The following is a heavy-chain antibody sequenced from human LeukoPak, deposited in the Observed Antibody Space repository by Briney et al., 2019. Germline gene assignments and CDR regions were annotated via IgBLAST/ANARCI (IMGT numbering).Heavy chain of an antibody. Sequence: PGGSLRLSCSASGFTFRTHSMHWVRQAPGKGLEYASTIGYGFNTDYADSVKGRFTISRDNSRNILYLQMTSLRTEDTAVYYCVKDLDGAYSFDYWGQGTLVTVSS. CDR3: VKDLDGAYSFDY. CDR2: IGYGFNT. CDR1: GFTFRTHS. D-gene: IGHD4-11*01. V-gene: IGHV3-64D*06. J-gene: IGHJ4*02.